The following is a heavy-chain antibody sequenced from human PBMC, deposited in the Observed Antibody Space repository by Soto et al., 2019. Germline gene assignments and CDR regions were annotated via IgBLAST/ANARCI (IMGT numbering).Heavy chain of an antibody. V-gene: IGHV3-30*18. CDR3: AKDRYSSSNNWFDP. CDR2: ISYDGSNK. CDR1: GFTFSSYG. Sequence: ALRLSCAASGFTFSSYGMHWVRQAPGKGLEWVAVISYDGSNKYYADSVKGRFTLSRDNSKNTLYLQMNSLRAEDTAVYYCAKDRYSSSNNWFDPWGQGTLVTVPS. D-gene: IGHD6-13*01. J-gene: IGHJ5*02.